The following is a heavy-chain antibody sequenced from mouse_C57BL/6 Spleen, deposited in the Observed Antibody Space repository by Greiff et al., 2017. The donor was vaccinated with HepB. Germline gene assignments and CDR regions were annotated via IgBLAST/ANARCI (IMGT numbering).Heavy chain of an antibody. Sequence: VKLMESGAELVRPGASVTLSCKASGYTFTDYEMHWVKQTPVHGLEWIGAIDPETGGTAYNQKFKGKAILTADKSSSTAYMERRRLTSEDTAVYYCTRKENSNYGAMDYWGQGTSVTVSS. D-gene: IGHD2-5*01. J-gene: IGHJ4*01. CDR1: GYTFTDYE. V-gene: IGHV1-15*01. CDR3: TRKENSNYGAMDY. CDR2: IDPETGGT.